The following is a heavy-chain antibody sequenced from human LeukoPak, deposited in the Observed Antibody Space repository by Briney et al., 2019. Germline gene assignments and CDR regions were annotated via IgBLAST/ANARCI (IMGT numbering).Heavy chain of an antibody. Sequence: GGSLRLSCAAPGFTFSSYAMSWVRQAPGKGLEWVSAISGSGGSTYYADSVKGRFTISRDNSKNTLYLQMNSLRAEDTAVYYCANRGYSYGPFDYWGQGTLVTVSS. V-gene: IGHV3-23*01. CDR2: ISGSGGST. J-gene: IGHJ4*02. CDR1: GFTFSSYA. D-gene: IGHD5-18*01. CDR3: ANRGYSYGPFDY.